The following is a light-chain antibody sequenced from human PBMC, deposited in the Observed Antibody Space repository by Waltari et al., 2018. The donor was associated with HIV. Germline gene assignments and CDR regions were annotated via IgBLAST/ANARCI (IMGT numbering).Light chain of an antibody. CDR3: QQYYNAPYT. CDR1: QSVLYSSNNNNY. Sequence: IVMTQSPDSLAVSLGERATINCKSSQSVLYSSNNNNYLTWYQQKPGQPPKLLIYWASTRESGVPDRFSGSGSGTDFTLTISNLQAEDVAVYYCQQYYNAPYTFGQGTKLEIK. V-gene: IGKV4-1*01. J-gene: IGKJ2*01. CDR2: WAS.